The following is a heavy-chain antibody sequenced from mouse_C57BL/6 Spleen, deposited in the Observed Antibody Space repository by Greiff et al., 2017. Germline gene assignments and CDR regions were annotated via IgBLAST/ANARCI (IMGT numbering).Heavy chain of an antibody. D-gene: IGHD2-3*01. CDR3: ARSDEGYEWYFDV. CDR1: GYTFTDYY. CDR2: INPNNGGT. J-gene: IGHJ1*03. V-gene: IGHV1-26*01. Sequence: EVQLQQSGPELVKPGASVKISCKASGYTFTDYYMNWVKQSHGKSLEWIGDINPNNGGTSYNQKFKGKATLTVDKSSSTAYMELRSLTSEDSAVYYCARSDEGYEWYFDVWGTGTTVTVSS.